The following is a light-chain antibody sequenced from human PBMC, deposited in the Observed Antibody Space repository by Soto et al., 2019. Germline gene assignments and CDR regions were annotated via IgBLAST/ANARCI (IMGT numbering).Light chain of an antibody. Sequence: DLQMTQSPSTLSASVGDRVTITCRASQSISTWLAWYQQKPGKAPKLLIYDASSLESGVPSRFSGSGSGTEFTLTISSLQPDDFAIYYCQQYNSYPWTFGQGTKVDI. V-gene: IGKV1-5*01. J-gene: IGKJ1*01. CDR2: DAS. CDR3: QQYNSYPWT. CDR1: QSISTW.